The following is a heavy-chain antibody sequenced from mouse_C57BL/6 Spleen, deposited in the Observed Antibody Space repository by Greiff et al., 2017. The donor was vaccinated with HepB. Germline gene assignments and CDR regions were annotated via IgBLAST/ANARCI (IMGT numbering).Heavy chain of an antibody. V-gene: IGHV1-52*01. CDR3: ARWGDYGNRYAMDY. J-gene: IGHJ4*01. D-gene: IGHD2-1*01. CDR1: GYTFTSYW. CDR2: IDPSDSET. Sequence: VQLQQSGAELVRPGSSVKLSCKASGYTFTSYWMHWVKQRPIQGLEWIGNIDPSDSETHYNQKFKDKATLTVDKSSSTAYMQLSSLTSEDSAVYYCARWGDYGNRYAMDYWGQGTSVTVSS.